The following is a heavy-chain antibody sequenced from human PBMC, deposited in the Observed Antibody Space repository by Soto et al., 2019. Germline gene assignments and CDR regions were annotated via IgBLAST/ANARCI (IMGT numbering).Heavy chain of an antibody. Sequence: GGSLRLSCAASGFTCSSYAMHWVRQAPGKGLEWVAVISYDGSNKYYADSVKGRFTISRDNSKNTLYLQMNSLRAEDTAVYYCARDMEYSSSSGYYYGMDVWGQGTTVTVSS. D-gene: IGHD6-6*01. CDR3: ARDMEYSSSSGYYYGMDV. CDR1: GFTCSSYA. V-gene: IGHV3-30-3*01. CDR2: ISYDGSNK. J-gene: IGHJ6*02.